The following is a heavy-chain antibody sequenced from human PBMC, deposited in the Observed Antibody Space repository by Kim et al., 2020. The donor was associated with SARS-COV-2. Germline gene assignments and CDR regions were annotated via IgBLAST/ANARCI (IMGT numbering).Heavy chain of an antibody. CDR1: GYTFTSYY. CDR3: ARGKSSSWYRNAEYFQH. CDR2: INPSGGST. J-gene: IGHJ1*01. D-gene: IGHD6-13*01. V-gene: IGHV1-46*01. Sequence: ASVKVSCKASGYTFTSYYMHWVRQAPGQGLEWMGIINPSGGSTSYAQKFQGRVTMTRDTSTSTVYMELSSLRSEDTAVYYCARGKSSSWYRNAEYFQHWGQGTLVTVSS.